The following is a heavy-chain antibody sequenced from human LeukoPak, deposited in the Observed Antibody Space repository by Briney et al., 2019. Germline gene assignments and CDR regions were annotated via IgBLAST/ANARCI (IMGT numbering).Heavy chain of an antibody. CDR2: IYYSGST. J-gene: IGHJ5*02. D-gene: IGHD2-2*01. CDR3: ARAAGGVVPAATIPRFDP. V-gene: IGHV4-31*03. CDR1: GGSISSGGYY. Sequence: SETLSLTCTVSGGSISSGGYYWSWLRQHPGKGLEWIGYIYYSGSTYYNPSLKSRVTISVDTSKNQFSLKLSSVTAADTAVYYCARAAGGVVPAATIPRFDPWGQGTLVTVSS.